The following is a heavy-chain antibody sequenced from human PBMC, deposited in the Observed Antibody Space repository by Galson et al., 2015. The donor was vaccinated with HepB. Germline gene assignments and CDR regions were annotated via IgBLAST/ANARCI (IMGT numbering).Heavy chain of an antibody. J-gene: IGHJ4*02. CDR2: ISAYTDNT. Sequence: SVKVSCQASAYTFMKHGISWVRQAPGQGREWVGWISAYTDNTNYAQKIQGRVTMTTDTSTSTAYMELRSLRSDDTAVYSCARARYSSSPPDYWGQGTLVTVSS. CDR1: AYTFMKHG. CDR3: ARARYSSSPPDY. D-gene: IGHD6-6*01. V-gene: IGHV1-18*01.